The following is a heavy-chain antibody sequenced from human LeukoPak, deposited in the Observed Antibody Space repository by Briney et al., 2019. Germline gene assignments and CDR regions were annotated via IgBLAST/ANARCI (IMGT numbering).Heavy chain of an antibody. CDR1: GFPFSNAW. D-gene: IGHD3-22*01. CDR2: IKSKTDGGTT. Sequence: GSLRLSFAASGFPFSNAWMSWVRQAPGKGLEWVGRIKSKTDGGTTDYAAPVKGRFTISRDDSKNTLYLQMNSLKTEDTAVYYCTTGAYDSSGYYYLDYWGQGTLVTVSS. J-gene: IGHJ4*02. CDR3: TTGAYDSSGYYYLDY. V-gene: IGHV3-15*01.